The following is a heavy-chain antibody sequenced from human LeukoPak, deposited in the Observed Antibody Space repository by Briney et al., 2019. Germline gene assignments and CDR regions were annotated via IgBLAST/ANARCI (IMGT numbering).Heavy chain of an antibody. CDR1: GFTFSNYW. CDR3: ARLGGRNDAFDI. Sequence: GGSLRLSCAASGFTFSNYWMHWVRQAPGKGLAGVSRINSDGSNTIYADSVKGRFTISRDNAKNTVYLQMNSLRAEDTAVYYCARLGGRNDAFDIWGQGTMVTVSS. J-gene: IGHJ3*02. CDR2: INSDGSNT. D-gene: IGHD4-23*01. V-gene: IGHV3-74*01.